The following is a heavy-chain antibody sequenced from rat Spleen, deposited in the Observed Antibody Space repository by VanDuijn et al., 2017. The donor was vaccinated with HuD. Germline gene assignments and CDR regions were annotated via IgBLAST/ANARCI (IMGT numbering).Heavy chain of an antibody. CDR3: ASPTSNYGGHREWFAY. J-gene: IGHJ3*01. D-gene: IGHD1-11*01. CDR2: ITNSGGRT. V-gene: IGHV5-31*01. Sequence: EVQLVESGGGLVQPGRSLKLSCVASGFTFKNYWMTWIRQAPGKGLEWVASITNSGGRTYYPDSVKGRFTISRDNAKSTLYLQMNSLRSEDTASYYCASPTSNYGGHREWFAYWGQGTLVTVSS. CDR1: GFTFKNYW.